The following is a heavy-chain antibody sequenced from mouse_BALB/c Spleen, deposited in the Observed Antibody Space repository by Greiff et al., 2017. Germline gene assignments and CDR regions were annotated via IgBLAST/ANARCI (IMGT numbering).Heavy chain of an antibody. D-gene: IGHD1-1*01. CDR2: INSNGGST. CDR1: GFTFSSYY. V-gene: IGHV5-6-2*01. Sequence: EVNVVESGGGLVKLGGSLKLSCAASGFTFSSYYMSWVRQTPEKRLELVAAINSNGGSTYYPDTVKGRFTISRDNAKNTLYLQMSSLKSEDTALYYCARPPVLYYGSSWYFDVWGAGTTVTVSS. CDR3: ARPPVLYYGSSWYFDV. J-gene: IGHJ1*01.